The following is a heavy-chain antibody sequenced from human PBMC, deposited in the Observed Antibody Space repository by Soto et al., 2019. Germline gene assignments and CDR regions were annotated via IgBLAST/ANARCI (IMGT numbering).Heavy chain of an antibody. D-gene: IGHD1-26*01. CDR1: GFTFSSYA. V-gene: IGHV3-30-3*01. Sequence: QVQLVESGGGVVQPGRSLRLSCAASGFTFSSYAMHWVRQAPGKGLEWVAVISYDGSNKYYADSVKGRFTISRDNSKNTLYLQMNSLRAEDTAVYYCARIVGATIDYLGQGTLVTVSS. CDR2: ISYDGSNK. J-gene: IGHJ4*02. CDR3: ARIVGATIDY.